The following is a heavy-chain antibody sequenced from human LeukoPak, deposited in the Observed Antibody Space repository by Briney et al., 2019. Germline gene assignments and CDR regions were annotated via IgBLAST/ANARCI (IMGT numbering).Heavy chain of an antibody. Sequence: GGSLRLSCAASGFTFSSYGMHWVRQAPGKGLEWVAVISYDGSNKYYADSVKGRFTISRDNSKNTLYLQMNSLRAEDTAVYYCAKDLQEYFMAQGLDYWGQGTLVTVSS. J-gene: IGHJ4*02. CDR2: ISYDGSNK. V-gene: IGHV3-30*18. CDR1: GFTFSSYG. D-gene: IGHD2/OR15-2a*01. CDR3: AKDLQEYFMAQGLDY.